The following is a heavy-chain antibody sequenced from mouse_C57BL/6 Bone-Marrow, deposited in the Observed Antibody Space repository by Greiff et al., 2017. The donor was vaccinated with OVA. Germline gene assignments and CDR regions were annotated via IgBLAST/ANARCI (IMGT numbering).Heavy chain of an antibody. D-gene: IGHD2-3*01. CDR1: GFNIKDYY. CDR2: IDPEDGDT. J-gene: IGHJ3*01. CDR3: TTDDGYYVLFAY. Sequence: VQLQQSGAELVRPGASVKLSCTASGFNIKDYYMHWVKQRPEQGLEWIGRIDPEDGDTEYAPKFQGKATMTADTSSNTAYLQLSSLTAEDTAVYYCTTDDGYYVLFAYWGQGTLVTVSA. V-gene: IGHV14-1*01.